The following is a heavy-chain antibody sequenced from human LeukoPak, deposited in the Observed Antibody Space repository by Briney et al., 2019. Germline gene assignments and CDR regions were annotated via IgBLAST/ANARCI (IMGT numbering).Heavy chain of an antibody. V-gene: IGHV4-39*01. Sequence: PSETLSLTCTVSGGSTNSRNNYWGWIRQPPGKGLEWIAIISDTGTTYYSPSLKSRLTISVDTSKNQFSLTLSSVTAADTAVYYCARRNYPYYFDYWGQGTLVTVSS. D-gene: IGHD1-7*01. CDR1: GGSTNSRNNY. CDR3: ARRNYPYYFDY. CDR2: ISDTGTT. J-gene: IGHJ4*02.